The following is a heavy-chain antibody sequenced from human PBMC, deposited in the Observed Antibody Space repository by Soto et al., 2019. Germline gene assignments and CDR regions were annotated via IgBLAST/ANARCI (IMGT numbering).Heavy chain of an antibody. CDR3: ARRSYDIFWSTNWFDP. V-gene: IGHV4-39*01. D-gene: IGHD3-9*01. J-gene: IGHJ5*02. CDR1: GGSISSSSYY. Sequence: SETLSLTCTVSGGSISSSSYYWGWIRQPPGKGLEWIGSIYYSGSTYYNPSLKSRVTISVDTSKNQFSLKLSSVTAADTAVYYCARRSYDIFWSTNWFDPWGQGTLVTVSS. CDR2: IYYSGST.